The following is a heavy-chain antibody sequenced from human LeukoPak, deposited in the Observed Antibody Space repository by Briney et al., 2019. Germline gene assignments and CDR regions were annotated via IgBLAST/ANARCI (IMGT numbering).Heavy chain of an antibody. J-gene: IGHJ4*02. CDR1: GFTFSIYG. CDR2: IWNDGSNK. V-gene: IGHV3-33*01. Sequence: PGGSLRLSCAASGFTFSIYGMHWVRQAPGKGLEWVAVIWNDGSNKYYADSVKGRFTISRDNSKNTLYLQMNSLRAEDTAVYSCARASGPFDYWGQGTLVTVSP. D-gene: IGHD3-10*01. CDR3: ARASGPFDY.